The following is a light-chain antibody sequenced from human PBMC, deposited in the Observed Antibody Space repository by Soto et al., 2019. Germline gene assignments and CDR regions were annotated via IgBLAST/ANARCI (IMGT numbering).Light chain of an antibody. V-gene: IGLV2-14*03. CDR1: SSDVGGSNF. CDR2: DVA. J-gene: IGLJ1*01. Sequence: QSVLTRSASVSDFPGQSITISCTGTSSDVGGSNFVSWYQQHPGKPPKLIIYDVANRPSGVSNRFSGSKSGSTASLIISRLQTEDEADYYCVSYTSSTTYVFGTGTKVTVL. CDR3: VSYTSSTTYV.